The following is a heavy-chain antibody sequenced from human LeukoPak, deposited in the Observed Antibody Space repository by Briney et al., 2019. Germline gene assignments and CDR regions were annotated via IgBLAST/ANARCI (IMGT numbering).Heavy chain of an antibody. Sequence: SETLSLTCTVSGGSISSYCWSWIRQPPGKGLEWIGYIYYSGSTNYNPSLKSRVTISVDTSKNQFSLKLSSVTAADTAVYYCASGPRIVGASRFDYWGQGTLVTVSS. J-gene: IGHJ4*02. CDR2: IYYSGST. D-gene: IGHD1-26*01. V-gene: IGHV4-59*01. CDR3: ASGPRIVGASRFDY. CDR1: GGSISSYC.